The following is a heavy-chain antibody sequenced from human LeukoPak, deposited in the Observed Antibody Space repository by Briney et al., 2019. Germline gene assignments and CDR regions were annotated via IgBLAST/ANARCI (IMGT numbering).Heavy chain of an antibody. CDR3: AKVSSWSYYYGMDV. J-gene: IGHJ6*02. CDR1: GFTFDDYA. CDR2: ISGDGGST. Sequence: GGSLRLSCAASGFTFDDYAMHWIRQAPGKGLEWVSLISGDGGSTYYADSVKGRFTISRDNSKNSLYLQMNSLRTEDTALYSCAKVSSWSYYYGMDVWGQGTTVTVSS. V-gene: IGHV3-43*02. D-gene: IGHD6-13*01.